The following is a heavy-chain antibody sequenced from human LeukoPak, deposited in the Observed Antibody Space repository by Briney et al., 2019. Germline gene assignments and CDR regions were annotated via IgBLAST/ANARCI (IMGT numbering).Heavy chain of an antibody. Sequence: GGSLRLSCAASGFTFSSYEMNWVRQAPGKGLEWVSYISSSGSTIYYADSVKGRFTISRDNAKNSLYLQMNSLRAEDTAVYYCARDRITMVRGAGDYWGQGTLVTVSS. V-gene: IGHV3-48*03. CDR2: ISSSGSTI. D-gene: IGHD3-10*01. J-gene: IGHJ4*02. CDR3: ARDRITMVRGAGDY. CDR1: GFTFSSYE.